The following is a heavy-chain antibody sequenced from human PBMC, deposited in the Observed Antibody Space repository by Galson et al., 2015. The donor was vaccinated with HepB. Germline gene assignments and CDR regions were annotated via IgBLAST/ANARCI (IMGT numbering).Heavy chain of an antibody. CDR1: GFTVSSNY. CDR3: ATYYDSSGYYHAFDI. CDR2: IYSGGST. D-gene: IGHD3-22*01. V-gene: IGHV3-66*02. J-gene: IGHJ3*02. Sequence: SLRLSCAASGFTVSSNYMSWVRQASGKGLEWVSVIYSGGSTYYADSVKGRFTISRDNSKNTLYLQMNSLRAEDTAVYYCATYYDSSGYYHAFDIWGQGTMVTVSS.